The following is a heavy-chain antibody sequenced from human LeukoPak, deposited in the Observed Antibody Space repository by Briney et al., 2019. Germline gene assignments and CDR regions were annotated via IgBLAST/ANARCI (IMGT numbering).Heavy chain of an antibody. CDR2: IRWNSGSI. Sequence: PGGSLRLSCAASGFTFDDYAMHWVRQAPGKGLEWVSGIRWNSGSIGYADSVKGRFTISRDNAKNSLYLQMNSLRAEDTALYYCAKDKRARSSHVNWYFDLWGRGTLVTVSS. CDR1: GFTFDDYA. V-gene: IGHV3-9*01. J-gene: IGHJ2*01. D-gene: IGHD6-25*01. CDR3: AKDKRARSSHVNWYFDL.